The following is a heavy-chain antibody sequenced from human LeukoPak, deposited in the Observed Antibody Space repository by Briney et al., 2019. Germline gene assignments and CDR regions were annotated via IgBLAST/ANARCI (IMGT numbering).Heavy chain of an antibody. V-gene: IGHV4-59*01. D-gene: IGHD5-12*01. Sequence: SETLSLTCTVSGGSLSSYYWSWIRQPPGKGLEWIGYIYNSGSTNYNPSLKSRVAISVDTSKNQFSLKVSSVTAADTAVCYCARAGTTIVTAIFDYWGQGTLVTVSS. CDR3: ARAGTTIVTAIFDY. J-gene: IGHJ4*02. CDR2: IYNSGST. CDR1: GGSLSSYY.